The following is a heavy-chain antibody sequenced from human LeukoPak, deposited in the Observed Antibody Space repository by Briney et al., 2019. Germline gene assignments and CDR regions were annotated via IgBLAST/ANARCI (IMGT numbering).Heavy chain of an antibody. CDR1: GFTFGTYG. V-gene: IGHV3-30*03. J-gene: IGHJ4*02. CDR3: ARGRPHGNDY. Sequence: GGSLRLSCAASGFTFGTYGMHWVRQAPGKGLEWVAVISFDGSNKYYADSVKGRFTISRDNSKNTLYLQMNSLRAEDSAVYYCARGRPHGNDYWGQGTLVTVSS. D-gene: IGHD4-23*01. CDR2: ISFDGSNK.